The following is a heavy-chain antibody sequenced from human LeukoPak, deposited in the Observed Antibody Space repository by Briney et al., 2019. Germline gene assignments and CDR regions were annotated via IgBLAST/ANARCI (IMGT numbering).Heavy chain of an antibody. CDR1: AFTFSRYW. CDR2: INSDGSNT. J-gene: IGHJ4*02. D-gene: IGHD3-22*01. Sequence: PRGALRLSCAASAFTFSRYWMHWVRQAPGKGLVWVSRINSDGSNTSYADSVKGRFTISRDNAKNTLYLQMNSLRAEDTAVYYCARDGYYYDSSGYYRYFDYWGQGTLVTVSS. CDR3: ARDGYYYDSSGYYRYFDY. V-gene: IGHV3-74*01.